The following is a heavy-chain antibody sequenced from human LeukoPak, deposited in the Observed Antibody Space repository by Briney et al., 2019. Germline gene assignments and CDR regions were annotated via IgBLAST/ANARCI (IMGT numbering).Heavy chain of an antibody. J-gene: IGHJ4*02. V-gene: IGHV4-61*02. CDR2: IYTSGST. CDR1: GGSISSSSYY. CDR3: ARRSYGTDYFDY. D-gene: IGHD5-18*01. Sequence: SETLSLTCTVSGGSISSSSYYWSWIRQPAGKGLEWIGRIYTSGSTNYNPSLKSRVTISVDTSKNQFSLKLSSVTAADTAVYYCARRSYGTDYFDYWGQGTLVTVSS.